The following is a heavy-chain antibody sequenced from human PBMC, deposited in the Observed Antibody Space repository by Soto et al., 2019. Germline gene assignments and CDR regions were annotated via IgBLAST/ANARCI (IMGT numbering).Heavy chain of an antibody. D-gene: IGHD6-19*01. CDR1: GFTFSSYA. CDR2: ITGSGATT. Sequence: GGSLRLSCAASGFTFSSYAMSWVRQAPGKGLEWVSGITGSGATTYYADSVKGRFTISGDNSKNTLFLQMNSLRPEDTAVYHCAKKGKVAVPAYYFDYWGQGTLVTVSS. J-gene: IGHJ4*02. V-gene: IGHV3-23*01. CDR3: AKKGKVAVPAYYFDY.